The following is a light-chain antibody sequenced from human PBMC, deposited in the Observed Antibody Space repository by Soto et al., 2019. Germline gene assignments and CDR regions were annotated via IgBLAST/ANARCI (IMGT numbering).Light chain of an antibody. J-gene: IGLJ2*01. CDR3: SSYTSSSPHVV. CDR2: DVS. CDR1: SSDVGGYNY. V-gene: IGLV2-14*01. Sequence: QSVLTQPASVSGSPGQSITISCTGTSSDVGGYNYVSWYQQHPGKAPKLMIYDVSNRPSGVSNRFSGSKSGNTASLTISGLQDEDEADYYCSSYTSSSPHVVFGGGTKLNV.